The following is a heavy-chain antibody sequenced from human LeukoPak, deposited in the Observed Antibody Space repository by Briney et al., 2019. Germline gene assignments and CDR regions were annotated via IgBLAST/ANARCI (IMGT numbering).Heavy chain of an antibody. CDR3: AREIYVDTAMVSESYFDY. J-gene: IGHJ4*02. CDR1: GFTVSSNY. Sequence: GGSLRLSCAASGFTVSSNYMSWVRQAPGKGLEWVSVIYSGGSTYYADSVKGRFTISRDNSKNTLYLQMNSLRAEGTAVYYCAREIYVDTAMVSESYFDYWGQGTLVTVSS. D-gene: IGHD5-18*01. V-gene: IGHV3-53*01. CDR2: IYSGGST.